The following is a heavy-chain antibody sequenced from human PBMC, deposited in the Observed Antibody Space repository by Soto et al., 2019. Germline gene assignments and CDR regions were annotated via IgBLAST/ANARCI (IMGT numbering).Heavy chain of an antibody. Sequence: PGGSLRLSCAASGFTFSGYAMSWVRQAPGKGLEWVSAISGSGGSTYYADSVKGRFTISRDNSKNTLYLQMNSLRAEDTAVYYCAKGDYDSSGYYTGSWYVYWGQGTLVTV. D-gene: IGHD3-22*01. CDR3: AKGDYDSSGYYTGSWYVY. J-gene: IGHJ4*02. CDR1: GFTFSGYA. V-gene: IGHV3-23*01. CDR2: ISGSGGST.